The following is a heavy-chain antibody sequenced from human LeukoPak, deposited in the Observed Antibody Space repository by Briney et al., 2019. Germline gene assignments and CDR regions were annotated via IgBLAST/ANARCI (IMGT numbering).Heavy chain of an antibody. D-gene: IGHD4-23*01. J-gene: IGHJ3*02. V-gene: IGHV4-59*08. CDR3: ARHSGNSGGAFDI. CDR1: GGSISSYY. CDR2: IYYSGST. Sequence: SKTLSLTCTVSGGSISSYYWSWIRQPPGKGLEWIGYIYYSGSTNYNPSLKSRVTISIDTSKTPFSLKLTSVTAADTAVYYCARHSGNSGGAFDIWGQGTMVTVSS.